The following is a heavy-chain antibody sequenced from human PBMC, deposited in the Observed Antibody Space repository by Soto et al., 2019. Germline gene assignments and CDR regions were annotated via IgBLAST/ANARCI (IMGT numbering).Heavy chain of an antibody. D-gene: IGHD4-17*01. CDR1: GGTFSNYA. CDR3: ARGPDYAGYFAY. V-gene: IGHV1-69*12. CDR2: IILPFGTP. J-gene: IGHJ4*02. Sequence: QVRLVQSGAEVKKPGSSVKVSCKASGGTFSNYAISWVRQAPGQGLEWMGGIILPFGTPNYAQKFQGRVSIHADESMPPAYMERSGLRSEDTAVYYCARGPDYAGYFAYWGRGTLVTVSS.